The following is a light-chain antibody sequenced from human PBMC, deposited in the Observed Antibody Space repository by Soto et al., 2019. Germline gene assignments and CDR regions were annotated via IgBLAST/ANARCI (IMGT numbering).Light chain of an antibody. Sequence: PGERATLSCRASESISRSSLAWYQQRPGQAPRLLIYGASTRATGIPDRFSGSGSGTDFTLTSSRLEPEDSAVYYCQQYGGSPRTFGQGTKVEIK. CDR2: GAS. V-gene: IGKV3-20*01. CDR1: ESISRSS. J-gene: IGKJ1*01. CDR3: QQYGGSPRT.